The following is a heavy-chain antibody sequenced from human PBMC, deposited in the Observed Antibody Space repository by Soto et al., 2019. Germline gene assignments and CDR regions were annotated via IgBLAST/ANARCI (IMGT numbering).Heavy chain of an antibody. D-gene: IGHD2-15*01. CDR2: IYYSGST. V-gene: IGHV4-30-4*01. Sequence: SETLSLTCTVSGVSISSGDYYWILIRQPPGKGLEWIGYIYYSGSTYYNPSLKSRVTISVDTSKNQFSLKLTSVTAVDTAVYYNARREIEGSIVSRGQGIPITVS. J-gene: IGHJ4*02. CDR3: ARREIEGSIVS. CDR1: GVSISSGDYY.